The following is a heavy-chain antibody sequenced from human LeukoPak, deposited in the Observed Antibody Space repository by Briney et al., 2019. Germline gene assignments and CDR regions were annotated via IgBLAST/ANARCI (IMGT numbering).Heavy chain of an antibody. V-gene: IGHV4-61*02. Sequence: PSETLSLTCSVSGGSISSGSNYWSWIRQPAGKGLEWIGRIFTSGTTNYNPSLRSRVTISLDTSNNQFSLTLASVTAADTAVYYCAREGMFIGSSGSGWFDPWGQGTLVTVSS. J-gene: IGHJ5*02. CDR3: AREGMFIGSSGSGWFDP. CDR2: IFTSGTT. CDR1: GGSISSGSNY. D-gene: IGHD3-10*01.